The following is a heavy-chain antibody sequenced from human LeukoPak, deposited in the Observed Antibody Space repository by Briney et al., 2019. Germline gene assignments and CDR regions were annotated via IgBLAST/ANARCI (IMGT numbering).Heavy chain of an antibody. J-gene: IGHJ4*02. CDR2: IYYSGST. CDR1: GGSISSYY. D-gene: IGHD5-12*01. CDR3: ARAGFTRPFDY. Sequence: PSETLSLTCTVSGGSISSYYWSWIRQPPGKGLEWIGYIYYSGSTNYNPSPKSRVTISVDTSKNQFSLKLSSVTAADTAVYYCARAGFTRPFDYWGQGTLVTVSS. V-gene: IGHV4-59*08.